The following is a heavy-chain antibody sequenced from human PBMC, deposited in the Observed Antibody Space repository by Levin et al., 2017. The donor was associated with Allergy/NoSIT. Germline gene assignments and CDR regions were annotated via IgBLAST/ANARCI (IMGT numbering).Heavy chain of an antibody. D-gene: IGHD6-19*01. Sequence: PGGSLRLSCATSGFSFSTYDMHWVRQAPGKGPEWVAVISYDGSNKYYADCVKGRFTISRDNSKNTLYLQMNSLRAEDTAVYYCAKNLGAYARGWHYFDYWGQGTLVTVSS. CDR1: GFSFSTYD. V-gene: IGHV3-30*18. CDR3: AKNLGAYARGWHYFDY. J-gene: IGHJ4*02. CDR2: ISYDGSNK.